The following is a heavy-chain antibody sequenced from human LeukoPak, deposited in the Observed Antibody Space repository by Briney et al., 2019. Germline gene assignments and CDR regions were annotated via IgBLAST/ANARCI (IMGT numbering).Heavy chain of an antibody. V-gene: IGHV3-23*01. CDR3: AKEGRSLQTY. CDR2: ISASGSAT. Sequence: GGSLRLSCAASGFIFSNYGMNWVRQAPGKGLGWVAAISASGSATSYADSVRGRFTISRDNSKSTTYLQMNSLRAEDTAVFYCAKEGRSLQTYWGQGTLVTVSS. D-gene: IGHD5-24*01. CDR1: GFIFSNYG. J-gene: IGHJ4*02.